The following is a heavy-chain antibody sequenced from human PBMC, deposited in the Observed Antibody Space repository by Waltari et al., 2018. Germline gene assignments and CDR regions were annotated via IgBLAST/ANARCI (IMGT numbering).Heavy chain of an antibody. CDR3: AKGACGGECFGVDAFDV. CDR2: IGGSGHYT. V-gene: IGHV3-23*01. Sequence: EVQLLESGGGLVQPGGSLRLSCKASGFTFSEYGMSWGRQAPGKGLGWVPVIGGSGHYTYYRVSRVGKFTISSDNAKNTLYLQMNNLRVDDTGLYFCAKGACGGECFGVDAFDVWGPGTMVTVSS. CDR1: GFTFSEYG. J-gene: IGHJ3*01. D-gene: IGHD2-21*01.